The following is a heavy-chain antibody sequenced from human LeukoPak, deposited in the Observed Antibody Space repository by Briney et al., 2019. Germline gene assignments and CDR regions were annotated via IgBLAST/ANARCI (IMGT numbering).Heavy chain of an antibody. CDR2: IYYSGST. J-gene: IGHJ4*02. CDR3: ARGGRLLGKFDY. Sequence: SETLSLTCTVSGGSISSSSYYWGWIRQPPGKGLEWIGSIYYSGSTYYNPSLKSRVTISVDTSTNQFSLKLSSVTAADTAVYFCARGGRLLGKFDYWGQGTLVTVSS. CDR1: GGSISSSSYY. D-gene: IGHD3-22*01. V-gene: IGHV4-39*07.